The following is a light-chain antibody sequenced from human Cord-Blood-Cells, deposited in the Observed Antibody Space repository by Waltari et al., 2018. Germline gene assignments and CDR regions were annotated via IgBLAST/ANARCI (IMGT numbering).Light chain of an antibody. CDR1: SSDVGGYNY. CDR3: SSYTSSSTLV. V-gene: IGLV2-14*01. CDR2: DVS. Sequence: QSALTQPASVSGSPGQSITISCTGTSSDVGGYNYVSWYQQHPGKAHELMFYDVSKRPAGVSNRVSASTPGHTASLSICGIQAGDEADYYCSSYTSSSTLVFGGGTKLTVL. J-gene: IGLJ3*02.